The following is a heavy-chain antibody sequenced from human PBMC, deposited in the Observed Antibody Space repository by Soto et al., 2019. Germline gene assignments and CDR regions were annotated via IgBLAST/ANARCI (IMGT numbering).Heavy chain of an antibody. CDR2: IYYSGST. V-gene: IGHV4-59*01. J-gene: IGHJ4*02. D-gene: IGHD6-13*01. CDR3: ARESLAAAGTNFFDY. Sequence: SETLSLTCTVSGGSISSYYWSWIRQPPGKGLEWIGYIYYSGSTNYNPSLKSRVTISVDTSKNQFSLKLSSATAADTAVYYCARESLAAAGTNFFDYWGQGTLVTVSS. CDR1: GGSISSYY.